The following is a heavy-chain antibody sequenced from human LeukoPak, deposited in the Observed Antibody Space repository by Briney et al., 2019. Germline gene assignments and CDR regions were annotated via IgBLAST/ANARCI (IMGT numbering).Heavy chain of an antibody. CDR2: IYPGDSDT. V-gene: IGHV5-51*01. CDR3: ARPHYYGSGSYCAAFDI. Sequence: GESLKISCKGSGYNFTSYWIGWVRQMPGKGLEWMGIIYPGDSDTRYSPSFQGQVTISADKSISTAYLQWSSLKASDTAMYYCARPHYYGSGSYCAAFDIWGQGTMVTVSS. D-gene: IGHD3-10*01. CDR1: GYNFTSYW. J-gene: IGHJ3*02.